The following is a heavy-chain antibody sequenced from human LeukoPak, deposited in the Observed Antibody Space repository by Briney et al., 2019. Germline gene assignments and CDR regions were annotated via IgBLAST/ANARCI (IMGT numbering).Heavy chain of an antibody. V-gene: IGHV3-11*03. CDR2: ISSSSSYT. CDR1: GFTFSDYY. Sequence: PGGSLRLSCAASGFTFSDYYMSWIRQAPGKGLEWVSYISSSSSYTNYADSVKGRFTISRDNAKNSLYLQMNSLRVEDTAVYYCARNWGEQWPLDYWGQGTLVTVSS. CDR3: ARNWGEQWPLDY. J-gene: IGHJ4*02. D-gene: IGHD6-19*01.